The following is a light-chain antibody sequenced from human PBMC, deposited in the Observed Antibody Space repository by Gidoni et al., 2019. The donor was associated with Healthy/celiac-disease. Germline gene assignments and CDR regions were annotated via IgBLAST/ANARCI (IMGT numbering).Light chain of an antibody. CDR1: SSDVGGYNY. CDR3: SSYTSRVV. V-gene: IGLV2-14*01. Sequence: QSALTPPASVPGSPGQSNTIPCTGTSSDVGGYNYVSWYQQHPGKAPKLMIYDVSNRPSGVSNRFSGSKSGNTASLTISGLQAEDEADYYCSSYTSRVVFGGGTKLTVL. CDR2: DVS. J-gene: IGLJ2*01.